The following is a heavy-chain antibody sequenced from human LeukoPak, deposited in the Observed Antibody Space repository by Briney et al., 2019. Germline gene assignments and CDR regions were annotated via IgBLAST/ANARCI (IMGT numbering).Heavy chain of an antibody. D-gene: IGHD2-15*01. CDR3: ARDRCSGGSCYLDY. V-gene: IGHV3-48*02. J-gene: IGHJ4*02. Sequence: GGSLRLSCAASGLTFGTYNMNWVRQAPGKGLEWVSYIDSSNSPIYYADSVKGRFTISRDNGENSLYRQMNSLRDEDTAVYYCARDRCSGGSCYLDYWGQGTLVTVSS. CDR1: GLTFGTYN. CDR2: IDSSNSPI.